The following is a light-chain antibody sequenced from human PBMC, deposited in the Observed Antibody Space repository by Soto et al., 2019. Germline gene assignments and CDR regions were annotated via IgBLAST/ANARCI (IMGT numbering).Light chain of an antibody. J-gene: IGLJ1*01. CDR1: SSDVGGCKF. CDR3: SSCAGSNNPYV. V-gene: IGLV2-8*01. CDR2: EVS. Sequence: QSALTQPPSASGSPGQSVTISCTRTSSDVGGCKFVSWYQQYPGKAPKLIIYEVSKRTSGVPDRFSGFKSGNTASLTVSGLQAEDEADYYCSSCAGSNNPYVFGTGTKVTVL.